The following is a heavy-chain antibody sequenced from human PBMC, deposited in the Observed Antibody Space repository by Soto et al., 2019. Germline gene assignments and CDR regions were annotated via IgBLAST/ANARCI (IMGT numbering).Heavy chain of an antibody. CDR1: GYTFTNYA. Sequence: QVQLVQSGVEVKKPGASVKVSCKASGYTFTNYAISWVRQAPGRGLEWMGWVNTYNGNPNYAQIFQGRVTMTTDTXXXXXXXXXXXXXXXXXXXXXXXXXSQYSTDWQRFDSWGQGTLVTVSS. D-gene: IGHD6-6*01. V-gene: IGHV1-18*01. J-gene: IGHJ4*02. CDR3: XXXSQYSTDWQRFDS. CDR2: VNTYNGNP.